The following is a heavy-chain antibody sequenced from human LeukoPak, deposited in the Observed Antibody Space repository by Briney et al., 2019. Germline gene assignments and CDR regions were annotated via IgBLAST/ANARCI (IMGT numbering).Heavy chain of an antibody. CDR2: IDTDGSTT. Sequence: GGSLRLSCAASGFTFSNSLMHWVRQVPGKRLVWVARIDTDGSTTHYADSVKGRFTISRDNAKNTLYLQMNSLRAEDTAVYYCARDLWEGGYSYGSKIYYYYYGMDVWGQGTTVTVSS. D-gene: IGHD5-18*01. J-gene: IGHJ6*02. V-gene: IGHV3-74*01. CDR3: ARDLWEGGYSYGSKIYYYYYGMDV. CDR1: GFTFSNSL.